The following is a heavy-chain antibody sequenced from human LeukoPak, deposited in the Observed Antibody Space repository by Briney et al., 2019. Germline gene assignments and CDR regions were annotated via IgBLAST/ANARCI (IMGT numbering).Heavy chain of an antibody. Sequence: SETLSLTCTVSGGSISSYYWSWIRQPPGKGLEWIGYIYYSGSTNYNPSLKSRVTISVDTSKNQFSLKLSSVTAADSAVYYCARRHRSSGWYYFDYWGQGTLVTVSS. CDR3: ARRHRSSGWYYFDY. CDR2: IYYSGST. D-gene: IGHD6-19*01. CDR1: GGSISSYY. J-gene: IGHJ4*02. V-gene: IGHV4-59*08.